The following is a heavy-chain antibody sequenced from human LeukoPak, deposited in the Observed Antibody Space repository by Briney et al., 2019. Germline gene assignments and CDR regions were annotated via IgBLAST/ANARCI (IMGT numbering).Heavy chain of an antibody. J-gene: IGHJ4*02. V-gene: IGHV1-18*01. D-gene: IGHD2-2*01. CDR1: GYTFTSYG. Sequence: ASVKVSCKASGYTFTSYGISWVRQAPGQGLEWMGWISAYNGNTNYAQKLQGRVTMTTDTYTSTAYMELRSLRSDDTAVYYCARDSVVPAATGLFDYWGQGTLVTVSS. CDR3: ARDSVVPAATGLFDY. CDR2: ISAYNGNT.